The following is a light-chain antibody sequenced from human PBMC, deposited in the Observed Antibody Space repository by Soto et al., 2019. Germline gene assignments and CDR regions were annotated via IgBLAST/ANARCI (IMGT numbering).Light chain of an antibody. V-gene: IGLV1-47*01. Sequence: QSVLTQPPSVSGAPGQRVAISCTGSSSNIGAEYDVHWYRQFPGTAPKLLIQRNNQRPSGVPARFSGSKSGTSASLAISGLRSEDEADYYCGGWDDSLSGPVFGGGTKVTVL. CDR3: GGWDDSLSGPV. CDR2: RNN. CDR1: SSNIGAEY. J-gene: IGLJ2*01.